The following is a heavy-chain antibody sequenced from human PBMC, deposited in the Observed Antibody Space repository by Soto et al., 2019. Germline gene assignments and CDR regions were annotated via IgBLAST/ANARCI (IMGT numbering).Heavy chain of an antibody. V-gene: IGHV4-4*02. CDR3: AREGAYYYDSSGPWAYYGMDV. J-gene: IGHJ6*02. CDR2: IYHSGST. D-gene: IGHD3-22*01. Sequence: SETLSLTCAVSGGSISSSNWWSWVRQPPGKGLELIGEIYHSGSTNYNPSLKSRVTISVDKSKNQFSLKLSSVTAADTAVYYCAREGAYYYDSSGPWAYYGMDVWGQGTTVTSP. CDR1: GGSISSSNW.